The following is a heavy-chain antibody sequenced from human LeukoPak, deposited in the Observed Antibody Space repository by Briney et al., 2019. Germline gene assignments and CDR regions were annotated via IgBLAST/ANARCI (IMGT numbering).Heavy chain of an antibody. Sequence: GGSLRLSCAASGFTFSSYWMSWVRQAPGKGLEWVANIKQDGSEKYYVDSVKGRFTISRDNAKNSLYLQMNSPRAEDTAVYYCARGDLPWTYYYMDVWGKGTTVTVSS. CDR1: GFTFSSYW. D-gene: IGHD3-3*01. V-gene: IGHV3-7*04. CDR2: IKQDGSEK. J-gene: IGHJ6*03. CDR3: ARGDLPWTYYYMDV.